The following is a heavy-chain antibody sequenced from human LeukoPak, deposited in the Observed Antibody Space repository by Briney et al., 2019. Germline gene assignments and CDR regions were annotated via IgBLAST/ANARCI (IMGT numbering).Heavy chain of an antibody. CDR2: ISWNSGSI. V-gene: IGHV3-9*01. Sequence: GRSLRLSCAAPGFTFDDYAMHCVRQAPGKGLEWVSGISWNSGSIGYADSVKGRFTISRDNAKNSLYLQMNSLRAEDTALYYCAKDKAPVVPALHGMDVWGQGNTVTVSS. D-gene: IGHD2-2*01. CDR1: GFTFDDYA. CDR3: AKDKAPVVPALHGMDV. J-gene: IGHJ6*02.